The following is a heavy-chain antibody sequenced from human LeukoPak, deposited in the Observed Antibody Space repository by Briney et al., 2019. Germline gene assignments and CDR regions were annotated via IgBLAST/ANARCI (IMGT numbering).Heavy chain of an antibody. CDR3: ARHSGSYYTAAFDI. CDR2: IYYSGST. Sequence: SETLSLTCTVSGGSISSGDYYWSWIRQPPGRGLEWIGYIYYSGSTYYNPSLKSRVTISVDTSKNQFSLKLSSVTAADTAVYYCARHSGSYYTAAFDIWGQGTMVTVSS. D-gene: IGHD1-26*01. V-gene: IGHV4-30-4*08. J-gene: IGHJ3*02. CDR1: GGSISSGDYY.